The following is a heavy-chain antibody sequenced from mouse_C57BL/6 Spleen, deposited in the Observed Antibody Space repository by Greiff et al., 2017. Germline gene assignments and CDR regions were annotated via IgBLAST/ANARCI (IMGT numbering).Heavy chain of an antibody. CDR3: ARSGEDYEDY. Sequence: QVQLQQSGAELARPGASVKLSCKASGYTFTSYGISWVKQRTGQGLEWIGEIYPRSGNTYYNEKFKGKATLTADKSSSTAYVELRSQTSEDAAVYFCARSGEDYEDYWGQGTTLTVSS. V-gene: IGHV1-81*01. CDR1: GYTFTSYG. J-gene: IGHJ2*01. CDR2: IYPRSGNT. D-gene: IGHD1-1*01.